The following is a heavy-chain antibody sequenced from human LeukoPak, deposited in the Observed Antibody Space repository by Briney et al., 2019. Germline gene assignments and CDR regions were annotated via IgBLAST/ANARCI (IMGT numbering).Heavy chain of an antibody. V-gene: IGHV4-61*02. CDR3: ARESLVVPAASDY. CDR1: GGSISSGSYY. J-gene: IGHJ4*02. Sequence: KPSETLSLTCTVSGGSISSGSYYWSWIRQPAGKGLEWIGRIYTSGSTNYNPSLKSRVTISVDTSKNQFSLKLSSVTAADTAVYYCARESLVVPAASDYWGQGTLVTVSS. D-gene: IGHD2-2*01. CDR2: IYTSGST.